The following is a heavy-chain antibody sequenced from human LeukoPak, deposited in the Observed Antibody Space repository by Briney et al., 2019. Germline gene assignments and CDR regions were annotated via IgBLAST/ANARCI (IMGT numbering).Heavy chain of an antibody. J-gene: IGHJ4*02. CDR2: INHSGST. CDR1: GGSFIGYY. CDR3: ARGSDGGRSGIATNYFDY. V-gene: IGHV4-34*01. D-gene: IGHD6-13*01. Sequence: PSETLSLTCAVYGGSFIGYYWSWIRQPPGKGLEWIGEINHSGSTNYNPSLKSRVTISVDTSKNQFSLKLSSVTAADTAVYYCARGSDGGRSGIATNYFDYWGQGTLVTVSS.